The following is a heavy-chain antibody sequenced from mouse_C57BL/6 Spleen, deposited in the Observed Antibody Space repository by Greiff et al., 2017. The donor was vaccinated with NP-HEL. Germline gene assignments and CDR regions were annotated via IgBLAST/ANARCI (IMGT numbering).Heavy chain of an antibody. CDR2: IYPGDGDT. V-gene: IGHV1-82*01. CDR1: GYAFSSSW. D-gene: IGHD1-1*01. CDR3: ARSLYYGSAWFAY. Sequence: VQVVESGPELVKPGASVKISCKASGYAFSSSWMNWVKQRPGKGLEWIGRIYPGDGDTNYNGKFKGKATLTADKSSSTAYMQLSSLTSEDSAVYFCARSLYYGSAWFAYWGQGTLVTVSA. J-gene: IGHJ3*01.